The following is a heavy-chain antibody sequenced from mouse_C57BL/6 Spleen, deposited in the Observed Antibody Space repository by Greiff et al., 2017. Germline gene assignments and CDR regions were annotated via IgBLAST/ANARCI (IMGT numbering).Heavy chain of an antibody. D-gene: IGHD3-2*02. V-gene: IGHV1-63*01. CDR2: IYPGGGYT. J-gene: IGHJ2*01. Sequence: QVQLKQPGAELVKPGTSVKMSCKASGYTFTNYWIGWAKQRPGHGLEWIGDIYPGGGYTNYNEKFKGKATLTADKSSSTAYMQFSSLTSEDSAIYYCARGDSSGYGYYFDYWGQGTTLTVSS. CDR1: GYTFTNYW. CDR3: ARGDSSGYGYYFDY.